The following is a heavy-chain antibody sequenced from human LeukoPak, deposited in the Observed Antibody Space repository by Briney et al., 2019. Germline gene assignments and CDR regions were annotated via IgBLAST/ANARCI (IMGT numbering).Heavy chain of an antibody. CDR2: ISSSGIHT. CDR3: AREEYYFGSGSRSYWYFDL. V-gene: IGHV3-21*01. D-gene: IGHD3-10*01. Sequence: GGSLRLSCAASGFAFDTYTINWVRQAPGKGLEWVSSISSSGIHTSYSDSLKGRFTISRDNTKNSLFLQMNSLGAEDTAVYYCAREEYYFGSGSRSYWYFDLWGRGTLVTVSS. CDR1: GFAFDTYT. J-gene: IGHJ2*01.